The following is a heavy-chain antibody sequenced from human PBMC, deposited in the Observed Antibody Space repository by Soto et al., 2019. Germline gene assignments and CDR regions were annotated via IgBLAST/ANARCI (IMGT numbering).Heavy chain of an antibody. J-gene: IGHJ4*02. CDR3: AKDLDRSGYYDYFDY. D-gene: IGHD3-22*01. Sequence: EVQLVESGGGLVQPGRSLRLSCAASGFTFDDYAMHWVRQAPGKGLEWVSGISWNSGSIGYADSVKGRFTISRDNAKNSLYLQMNSLRAEDTALYYCAKDLDRSGYYDYFDYWGQGTLVTVSS. CDR1: GFTFDDYA. CDR2: ISWNSGSI. V-gene: IGHV3-9*01.